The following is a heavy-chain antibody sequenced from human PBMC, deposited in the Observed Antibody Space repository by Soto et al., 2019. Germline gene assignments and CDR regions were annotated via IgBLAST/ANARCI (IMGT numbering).Heavy chain of an antibody. Sequence: QVQLVESGGGVVQPGRSLRLSCAASGFTFSSYGMHWVRQAPGKGLERVAGIWYDGSNKYYADSVKGRITISRNNCKNPLYMQMKSLSAEDTAVYYCARERYCISTSCYGDAFDIWGQGTMVTVSS. CDR2: IWYDGSNK. CDR3: ARERYCISTSCYGDAFDI. CDR1: GFTFSSYG. J-gene: IGHJ3*02. V-gene: IGHV3-33*01. D-gene: IGHD2-2*01.